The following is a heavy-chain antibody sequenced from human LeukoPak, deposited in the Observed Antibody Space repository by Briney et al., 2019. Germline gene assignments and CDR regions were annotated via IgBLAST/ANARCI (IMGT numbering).Heavy chain of an antibody. CDR2: ISSSSSYI. J-gene: IGHJ6*03. CDR1: GFTFTSYS. Sequence: PGGSLRLSCAASGFTFTSYSMNWVRQAPGKGLEWVSSISSSSSYIYYADSVKGRFTISRDNAKNSLYLQMNSLRAEDTAVYYSACWDISSWYGSYYYYYMDVWGKGTTVTVSS. CDR3: ACWDISSWYGSYYYYYMDV. V-gene: IGHV3-21*01. D-gene: IGHD6-13*01.